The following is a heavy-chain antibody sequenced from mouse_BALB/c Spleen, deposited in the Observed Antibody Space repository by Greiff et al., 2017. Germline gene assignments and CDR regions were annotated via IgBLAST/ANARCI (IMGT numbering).Heavy chain of an antibody. Sequence: QVQLQQPGAELVRPGASVKLSCKASGYTFTSYWINWVKQRPGQGLEWIGNIYPSDSYTNYNQKFKDKATLTVDKSSSTAYMQLSSPTSEDSAVYYCTRKGNYDGMDYWGQGTSVTVSS. CDR1: GYTFTSYW. V-gene: IGHV1-69*02. J-gene: IGHJ4*01. D-gene: IGHD2-1*01. CDR3: TRKGNYDGMDY. CDR2: IYPSDSYT.